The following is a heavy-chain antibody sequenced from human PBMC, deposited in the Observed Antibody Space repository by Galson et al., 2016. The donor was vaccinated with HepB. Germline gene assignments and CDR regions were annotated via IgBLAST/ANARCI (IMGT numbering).Heavy chain of an antibody. D-gene: IGHD1-1*01. CDR2: IYIGSTGTYT. Sequence: SLRLSCAASGFTFSDYYMSWVRQTPGKGLEWISYIYIGSTGTYTDYADSVKGRFTISRDNAKNSLYLQMNSVRAEDTAVYYCATLDWYDRYFRYWGQGTLVTVSS. V-gene: IGHV3-11*06. CDR1: GFTFSDYY. CDR3: ATLDWYDRYFRY. J-gene: IGHJ4*02.